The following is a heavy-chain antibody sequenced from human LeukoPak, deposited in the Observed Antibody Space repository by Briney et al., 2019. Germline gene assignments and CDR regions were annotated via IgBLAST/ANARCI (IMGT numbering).Heavy chain of an antibody. D-gene: IGHD1-26*01. V-gene: IGHV4-59*01. Sequence: SETLSLTCTVSGGSISSYYWSWIRQPPGKGLEWIGYIYYSGSTNYNPSLKSRVTISVDTSKNQFSLKLSSVTAADTAVYYCARGFSGYFDYWGQGTLVTVPS. CDR1: GGSISSYY. CDR2: IYYSGST. J-gene: IGHJ4*02. CDR3: ARGFSGYFDY.